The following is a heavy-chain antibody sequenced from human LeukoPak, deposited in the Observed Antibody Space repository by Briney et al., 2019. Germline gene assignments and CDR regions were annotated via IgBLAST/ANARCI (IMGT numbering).Heavy chain of an antibody. CDR2: ITGTGGST. CDR1: GFSLSTYG. D-gene: IGHD3-22*01. J-gene: IGHJ4*02. V-gene: IGHV3-23*01. CDR3: ARNVYYYDSSGYYPYYFDY. Sequence: PGVSLRLSCAASGFSLSTYGESWVRHPPGKGLEWVSSITGTGGSTYYADSVKGRFTVSRDNSKNTLYLQMNSLRAEDTAVYHCARNVYYYDSSGYYPYYFDYWGQGNLVTVSS.